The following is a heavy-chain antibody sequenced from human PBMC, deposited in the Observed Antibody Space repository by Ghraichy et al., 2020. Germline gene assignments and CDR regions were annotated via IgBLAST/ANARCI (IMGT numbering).Heavy chain of an antibody. V-gene: IGHV4-34*01. CDR3: SRGRGAYKTGNY. D-gene: IGHD4-17*01. CDR1: GGSFNDYY. J-gene: IGHJ4*02. Sequence: SQTLSLTCAVYGGSFNDYYMSWVRQPPGKGLEWIGEIHPSGITNYNPSLESRVIISVDTSKNQFSLKLSSVTAADTAVYFCSRGRGAYKTGNYWGQGTLVTVPS. CDR2: IHPSGIT.